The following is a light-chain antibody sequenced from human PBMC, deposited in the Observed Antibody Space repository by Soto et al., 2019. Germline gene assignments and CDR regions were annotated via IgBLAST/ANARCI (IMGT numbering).Light chain of an antibody. V-gene: IGLV2-11*01. Sequence: QSVLTQPRSMSGSPGQSVTISCTGTNSDVGGYNYVSWYQQHPGKAPKLMIYDVTKRPSGVPDRVSGSKSGNTASLTISGLQAEDEGDYYCCSYAGSYTSLFGGGTKPTVL. CDR2: DVT. J-gene: IGLJ2*01. CDR1: NSDVGGYNY. CDR3: CSYAGSYTSL.